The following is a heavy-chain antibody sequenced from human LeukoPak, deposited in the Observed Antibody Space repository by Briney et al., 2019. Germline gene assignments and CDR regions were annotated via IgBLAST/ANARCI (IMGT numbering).Heavy chain of an antibody. CDR3: ARDKSGTTQGDSDY. V-gene: IGHV1-46*01. CDR1: GYTLTRYY. D-gene: IGHD1-1*01. J-gene: IGHJ4*02. CDR2: IDPSGGSR. Sequence: GASVKVSCKASGYTLTRYYIHWVRQAPGQGLEWMGIIDPSGGSRSYAQKFQGRVTITRDTSTSTVYMELSSLRSEDTAVYYCARDKSGTTQGDSDYWGQGTLVTVSS.